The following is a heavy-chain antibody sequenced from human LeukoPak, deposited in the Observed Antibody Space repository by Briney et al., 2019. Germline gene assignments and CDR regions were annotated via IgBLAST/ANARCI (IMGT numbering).Heavy chain of an antibody. CDR2: INPNSGGT. D-gene: IGHD3-3*01. Sequence: ASVKVSCKASGYTFTGYYMHWVRQAPGQGLEWMGWINPNSGGTNYAQKFQGRATMTRDTSISTAYMELSRLRSDDTAVYYCARGYKTIFGVVIMYYYYGMDVWGQGTTVTVSS. J-gene: IGHJ6*02. V-gene: IGHV1-2*02. CDR3: ARGYKTIFGVVIMYYYYGMDV. CDR1: GYTFTGYY.